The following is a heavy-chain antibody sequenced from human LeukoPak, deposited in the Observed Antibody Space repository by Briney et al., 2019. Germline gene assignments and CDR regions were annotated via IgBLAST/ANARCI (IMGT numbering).Heavy chain of an antibody. CDR2: IGTAADT. D-gene: IGHD2-21*01. J-gene: IGHJ4*02. Sequence: PGGSLRLSCAASGFTFSKYDMHWVRQVTGKGLKWVSAIGTAADTYYAGSVKGRFTISRENAKDSLYLQMNSLTAGDTAVYYCARGTYCDGIRCYGNFDYWGQGTLVTVSS. CDR3: ARGTYCDGIRCYGNFDY. CDR1: GFTFSKYD. V-gene: IGHV3-13*01.